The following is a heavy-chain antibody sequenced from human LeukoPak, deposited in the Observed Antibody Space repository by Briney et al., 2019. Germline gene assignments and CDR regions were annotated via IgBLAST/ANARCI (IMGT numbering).Heavy chain of an antibody. D-gene: IGHD2-2*02. CDR1: GGSISSSSYY. Sequence: SETLSLTCIVSGGSISSSSYYWGWIRQPPGKGLEWIGRSYYSGSTYYNPSLKSRVTISVDTSKNQFSLKLSSVTAADTAVYYRARHDWVPAAVLNYYYMDVWGKGTTVTVSS. V-gene: IGHV4-39*01. CDR2: SYYSGST. CDR3: ARHDWVPAAVLNYYYMDV. J-gene: IGHJ6*03.